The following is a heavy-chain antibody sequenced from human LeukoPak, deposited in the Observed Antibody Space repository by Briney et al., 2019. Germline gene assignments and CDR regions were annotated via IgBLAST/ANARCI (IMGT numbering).Heavy chain of an antibody. CDR2: ITGSGPYM. CDR3: VRDVGAVRGEVYFDY. V-gene: IGHV3-21*06. D-gene: IGHD3-10*01. Sequence: GGSLRLSCAASGFTFSTFAMHWVRLSPGKRLEWVSSITGSGPYMLYADSVKHRFTISRDNTKNLLYLEMNSLRAEDTAMYFCVRDVGAVRGEVYFDYWGQGTLVTVSS. J-gene: IGHJ4*02. CDR1: GFTFSTFA.